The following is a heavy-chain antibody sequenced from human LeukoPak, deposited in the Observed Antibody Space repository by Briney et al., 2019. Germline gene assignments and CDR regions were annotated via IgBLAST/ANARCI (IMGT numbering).Heavy chain of an antibody. CDR1: GGSISSSSYY. CDR2: IYYSGST. J-gene: IGHJ4*02. V-gene: IGHV4-39*07. Sequence: SETLSLTCTVSGGSISSSSYYWGWIRQPPGKGLEWIGSIYYSGSTYYNPSLKSRVTISVDTSKNQFSLKLSSVTAADTAVYYCVGSAAGPFDYWGQGPLVTVSS. D-gene: IGHD3-10*01. CDR3: VGSAAGPFDY.